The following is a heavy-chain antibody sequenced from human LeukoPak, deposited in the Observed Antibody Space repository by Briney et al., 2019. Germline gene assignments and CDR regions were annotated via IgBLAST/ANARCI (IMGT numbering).Heavy chain of an antibody. Sequence: GASVKLSCKASGYTFTGYYMHWVRQAPGPGLEWMGCINPNSGGTNYAQKFQGRVTMTRDTSISTAYMELSRLRSDDTAVYYCARDRGWRQLLWVPCMDVWGQGTTVTVSS. CDR2: INPNSGGT. V-gene: IGHV1-2*02. D-gene: IGHD2-2*01. CDR1: GYTFTGYY. J-gene: IGHJ6*02. CDR3: ARDRGWRQLLWVPCMDV.